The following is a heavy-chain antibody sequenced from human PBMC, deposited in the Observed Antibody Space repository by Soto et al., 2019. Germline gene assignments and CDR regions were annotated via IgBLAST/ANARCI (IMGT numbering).Heavy chain of an antibody. J-gene: IGHJ4*02. V-gene: IGHV4-59*01. CDR2: IYYSGST. CDR1: GGSISSYY. Sequence: QVQLQESGPGLVKPSETLSLTCTVSGGSISSYYWSWIRQPPGKGLEWIGYIYYSGSTNYNPSLKSRVSISVDTSKNQFSLKLSSVTAADTAVYYCARGGYDILTGYYGYFDYWGQGTLVTVSS. CDR3: ARGGYDILTGYYGYFDY. D-gene: IGHD3-9*01.